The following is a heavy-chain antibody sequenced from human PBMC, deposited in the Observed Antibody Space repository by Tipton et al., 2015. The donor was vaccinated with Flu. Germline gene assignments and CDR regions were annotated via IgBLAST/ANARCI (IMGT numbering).Heavy chain of an antibody. J-gene: IGHJ4*02. V-gene: IGHV5-51*01. Sequence: VQLVQSGAELKKPGESLKISCKGSGTSFWISWVRQMPGKGLEWMGVNYPDDSDTRYSPSFQGQVTFSADKSVSTAYLQRSSLKASDTAIYFCVRQNCGGDCYPDYWGQGTLVTVSS. CDR3: VRQNCGGDCYPDY. CDR2: NYPDDSDT. CDR1: GTSFW. D-gene: IGHD2-21*02.